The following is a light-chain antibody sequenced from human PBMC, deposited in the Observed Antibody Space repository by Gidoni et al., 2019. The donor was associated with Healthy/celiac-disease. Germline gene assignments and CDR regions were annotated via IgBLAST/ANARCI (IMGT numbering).Light chain of an antibody. CDR3: QQYDNLLT. CDR1: QDISHY. J-gene: IGKJ3*01. V-gene: IGKV1-33*01. Sequence: DIQMTHSPSSLSASVGDRVTITCQASQDISHYLNSYQQKPEKAPKLLIYDASNLETGVPSRFSGSGGGKDFTFTISSQQHEDIAKYYCQQYDNLLTFXHXTKVDIK. CDR2: DAS.